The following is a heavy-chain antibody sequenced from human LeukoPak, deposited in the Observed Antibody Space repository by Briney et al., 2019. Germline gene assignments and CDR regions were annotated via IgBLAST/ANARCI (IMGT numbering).Heavy chain of an antibody. V-gene: IGHV4-34*01. CDR2: INHSGST. CDR3: ARGWKVRGVSPAFDY. Sequence: SETLSLTCAVYGGSFSGYYWSWIRQPPGKGLEWIGEINHSGSTNYNPSLKSRVTISVDTSKNQFSLKLSSVTAADTAVYYRARGWKVRGVSPAFDYWGQGTLVTVSS. J-gene: IGHJ4*02. CDR1: GGSFSGYY. D-gene: IGHD3-10*01.